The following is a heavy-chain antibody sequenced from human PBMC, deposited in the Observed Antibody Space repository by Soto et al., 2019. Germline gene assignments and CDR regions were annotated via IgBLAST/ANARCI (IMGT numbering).Heavy chain of an antibody. J-gene: IGHJ4*02. CDR3: ARVEDGSYISIDY. CDR2: ISFDGRNK. D-gene: IGHD1-1*01. V-gene: IGHV3-33*05. Sequence: QVQLLESGGGVVQPGTSLRLSCAASGFTLNTFGMHWVRQAPGKGLEWVAFISFDGRNKFYVDSVEGRFTFSRDSSENTLSQPMNSLRVEDTAVYYCARVEDGSYISIDYWGQGTLVTVSS. CDR1: GFTLNTFG.